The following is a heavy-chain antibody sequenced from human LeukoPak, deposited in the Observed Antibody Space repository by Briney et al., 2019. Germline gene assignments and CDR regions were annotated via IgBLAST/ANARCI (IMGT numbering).Heavy chain of an antibody. D-gene: IGHD2-15*01. CDR2: INHSGST. J-gene: IGHJ4*02. CDR3: ARGRRGGYCSGGNCYLDY. V-gene: IGHV4-34*01. Sequence: PSETLSLTCAVYGGSFSGYYWSWIRQPPAKGLEWIGEINHSGSTNYNQSLKSRVTISVDTSKNQFSLKLSSVTAADTAVYYCARGRRGGYCSGGNCYLDYWGQGTLVTVSS. CDR1: GGSFSGYY.